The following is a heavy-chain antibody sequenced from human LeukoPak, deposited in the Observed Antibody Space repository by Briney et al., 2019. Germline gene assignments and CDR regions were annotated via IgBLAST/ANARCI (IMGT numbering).Heavy chain of an antibody. CDR3: AKALGRIVGATRDSFDY. J-gene: IGHJ4*02. D-gene: IGHD1-26*01. CDR1: GFTFNDYA. V-gene: IGHV3-9*01. CDR2: ISWNSGRV. Sequence: GGSLRLSCAASGFTFNDYAMHWVRQVPGKGLEWVSGISWNSGRVAYMDSVKGRFTVSRDNAKNSLFLQMNSLRDEDTAFYYCAKALGRIVGATRDSFDYWGQGSMATVSS.